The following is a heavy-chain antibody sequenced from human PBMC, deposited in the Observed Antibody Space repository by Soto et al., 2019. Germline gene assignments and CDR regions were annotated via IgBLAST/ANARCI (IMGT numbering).Heavy chain of an antibody. D-gene: IGHD3-16*01. Sequence: GGSLRLSCAASGFLSSNYAMGWVRQAPGTGLEWVSAISDSGVNTYYADSVNGRFTISRDNSKNALYLEMKSLRAGDTAVYYCIKEARGHSYASLWGQGTPVTVSS. CDR1: GFLSSNYA. V-gene: IGHV3-23*01. CDR2: ISDSGVNT. J-gene: IGHJ4*02. CDR3: IKEARGHSYASL.